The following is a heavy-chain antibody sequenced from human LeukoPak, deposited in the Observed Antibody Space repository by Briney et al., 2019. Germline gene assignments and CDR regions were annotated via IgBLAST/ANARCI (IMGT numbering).Heavy chain of an antibody. CDR3: TSGLSVRRSDNTPVDY. CDR1: GFTFSGSA. D-gene: IGHD1-1*01. V-gene: IGHV3-73*01. CDR2: IRSKANSYAT. Sequence: GGSLRLSCTASGFTFSGSAMHWVRQASGKGLEWVGRIRSKANSYATVYAASVKGRFTISRDDSKNTAYLQMNSLKTEDTAVYYCTSGLSVRRSDNTPVDYWGQGTLVTVSS. J-gene: IGHJ4*02.